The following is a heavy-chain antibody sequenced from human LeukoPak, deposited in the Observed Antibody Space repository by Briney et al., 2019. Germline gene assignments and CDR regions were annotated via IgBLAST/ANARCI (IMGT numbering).Heavy chain of an antibody. CDR1: GGSFSGYY. J-gene: IGHJ4*02. CDR2: INYSGST. V-gene: IGHV4-34*01. D-gene: IGHD6-13*01. Sequence: SETLSLTCAVYGGSFSGYYWSWIRQPPGKGLEWIGEINYSGSTNYNPSLKSRVTISVDTSKNQFSLKLSSVTAADTAVYYCAGVWSPPYTSSWPYYFDYWGQGTLVTVSS. CDR3: AGVWSPPYTSSWPYYFDY.